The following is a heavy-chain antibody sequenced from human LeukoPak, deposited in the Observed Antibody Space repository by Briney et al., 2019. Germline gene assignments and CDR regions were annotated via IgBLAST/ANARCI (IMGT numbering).Heavy chain of an antibody. Sequence: SETLSLTCTVSAGSISSYYWSWIRQPPGKGLEWIGYIYYSGSTNYNPSLKSRVTISVDTSKNQFSLKLSSVTAADTAVYYWAREGEMSTTWGQGTLVTVSS. D-gene: IGHD5-24*01. V-gene: IGHV4-59*01. CDR2: IYYSGST. CDR1: AGSISSYY. J-gene: IGHJ5*02. CDR3: AREGEMSTT.